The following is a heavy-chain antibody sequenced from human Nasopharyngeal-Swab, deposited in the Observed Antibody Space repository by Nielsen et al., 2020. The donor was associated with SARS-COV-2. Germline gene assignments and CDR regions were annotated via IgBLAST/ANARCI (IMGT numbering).Heavy chain of an antibody. CDR3: ASLRADTPDFAY. J-gene: IGHJ4*02. CDR1: RFTFSRWP. V-gene: IGHV3-30*03. Sequence: GESLKISCVASRFTFSRWPMHWVRQAPGKGLEWVTVISSDGGDKQCVDSVKGRFTISRDNSKNTLYLQVKSLRADDTGVYYCASLRADTPDFAYLGQGTLVTVSS. D-gene: IGHD2-15*01. CDR2: ISSDGGDK.